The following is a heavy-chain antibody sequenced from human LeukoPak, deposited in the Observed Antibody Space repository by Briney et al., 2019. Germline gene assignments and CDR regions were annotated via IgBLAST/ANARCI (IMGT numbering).Heavy chain of an antibody. J-gene: IGHJ6*02. CDR1: GFTFSSYW. V-gene: IGHV3-7*01. Sequence: GGSLRLSCAASGFTFSSYWMSWVRQAPGKGLEWVANIKQDGSEKYYVDSVKGRFTISRDNAKNSLYLQMNSLRAGDTAVYYCARVSLGQPGIAPLGYYGMDVWGQGTTVTVSS. D-gene: IGHD7-27*01. CDR2: IKQDGSEK. CDR3: ARVSLGQPGIAPLGYYGMDV.